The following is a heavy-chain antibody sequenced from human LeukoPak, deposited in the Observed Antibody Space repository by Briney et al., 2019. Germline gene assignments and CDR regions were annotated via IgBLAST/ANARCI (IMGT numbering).Heavy chain of an antibody. D-gene: IGHD7-27*01. CDR1: GGSISSSNW. V-gene: IGHV4-4*02. CDR3: ARVGTVGTLFDY. J-gene: IGHJ4*02. CDR2: IYHSGST. Sequence: SETLSLTCAVSGGSISSSNWWSWVRQPPGKGLGWIGEIYHSGSTNYNPSLKSRVTISVDKSKNQFSLKLSSVTAADTAVYYCARVGTVGTLFDYWGQGTLVTVSS.